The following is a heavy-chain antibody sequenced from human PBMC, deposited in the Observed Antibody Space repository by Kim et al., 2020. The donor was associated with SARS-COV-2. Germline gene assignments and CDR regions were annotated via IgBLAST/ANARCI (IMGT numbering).Heavy chain of an antibody. CDR3: ARDFPGSLDF. CDR1: GFTFSGYV. Sequence: GGSLRLSCAASGFTFSGYVIHWVRQAPGKGLEWVAAISSEGSIQYYADSVKGRFTVSRDNSKNTLYLEIGSLRLEDTAVYYCARDFPGSLDFWGQGTLVSASS. V-gene: IGHV3-30*04. CDR2: ISSEGSIQ. J-gene: IGHJ4*02. D-gene: IGHD1-26*01.